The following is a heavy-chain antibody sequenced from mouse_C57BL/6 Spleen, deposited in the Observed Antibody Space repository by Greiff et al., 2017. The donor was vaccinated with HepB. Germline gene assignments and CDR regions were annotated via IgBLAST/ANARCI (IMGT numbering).Heavy chain of an antibody. CDR1: GYTFTSYW. V-gene: IGHV1-69*01. CDR2: IDPSDSYT. D-gene: IGHD1-1*01. J-gene: IGHJ2*01. Sequence: QVQLQQPGPELVMPGASVKLSCKASGYTFTSYWMHWVKQRPGQGLEWIGEIDPSDSYTNYNQKFKGKSTLTVDKSSSTAYMQLSSLTSEDSAVYYCARGVYYYGSSYVDYWGQGTTLTVSS. CDR3: ARGVYYYGSSYVDY.